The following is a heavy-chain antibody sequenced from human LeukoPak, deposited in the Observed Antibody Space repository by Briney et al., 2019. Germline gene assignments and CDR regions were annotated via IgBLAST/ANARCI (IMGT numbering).Heavy chain of an antibody. CDR3: VYTAGSGSSLDAFDF. CDR1: GGSTRSSPFY. V-gene: IGHV4-39*02. Sequence: SETLSLTCTVSGGSTRSSPFYWGWIRQPPTKALERIGSIYYSGKTYYNPSLKSRVSISVDTSKNHFSLRLSSVTAADMALYYCVYTAGSGSSLDAFDFWGQGTMVTVSS. J-gene: IGHJ3*01. D-gene: IGHD3-22*01. CDR2: IYYSGKT.